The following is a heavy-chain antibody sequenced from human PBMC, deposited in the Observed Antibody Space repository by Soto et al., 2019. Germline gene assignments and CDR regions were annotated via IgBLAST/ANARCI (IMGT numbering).Heavy chain of an antibody. Sequence: SETLSLTCTVSGGSISSGGYYWSWIRQHPGKGLEWIGYIYYSGSTYYNPSLKSRVTISVDTSKNQFSLKLSSVTAADTAVYYCARVGTTVTTRLDDFDYWGQGTLVTVSS. CDR1: GGSISSGGYY. V-gene: IGHV4-31*03. CDR2: IYYSGST. CDR3: ARVGTTVTTRLDDFDY. J-gene: IGHJ4*02. D-gene: IGHD4-4*01.